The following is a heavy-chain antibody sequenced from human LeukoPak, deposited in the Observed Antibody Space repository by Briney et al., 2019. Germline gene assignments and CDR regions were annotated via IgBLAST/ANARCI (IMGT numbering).Heavy chain of an antibody. J-gene: IGHJ4*02. Sequence: SETLSLTCTVSGDSISSFYWSWIRQPPGKGLEWIGYIYYSGSTYYNPSLKSRVTISVDTSKNQFSLKLSSVTAADTAVYYCARSGAGSISYYYDSSGYYDYWGQGTLVTVSS. CDR3: ARSGAGSISYYYDSSGYYDY. D-gene: IGHD3-22*01. CDR2: IYYSGST. CDR1: GDSISSFY. V-gene: IGHV4-59*06.